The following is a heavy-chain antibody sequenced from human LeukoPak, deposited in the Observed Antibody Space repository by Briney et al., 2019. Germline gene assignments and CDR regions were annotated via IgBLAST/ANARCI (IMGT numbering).Heavy chain of an antibody. CDR1: GFSLFSYT. Sequence: GGSLRLSCAASGFSLFSYTMNWVRQAPGKGLEWISYISAGSSDTDYADSVKGRFTISRDDAKNSLYLQMDSLGADDTAVYYCARLYWIYGFDVWGQGTMVTVSS. D-gene: IGHD1-1*01. V-gene: IGHV3-21*05. CDR2: ISAGSSDT. J-gene: IGHJ3*01. CDR3: ARLYWIYGFDV.